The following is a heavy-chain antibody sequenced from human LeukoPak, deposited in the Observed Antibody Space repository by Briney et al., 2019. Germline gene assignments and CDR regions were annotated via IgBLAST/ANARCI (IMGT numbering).Heavy chain of an antibody. Sequence: ASVKVSCKVSGYSLSELSVHWVRQAPGKGLEWMGGLDRKEGKKSLAQKFQGRLTVTADTSTNTAYVELSSLRSEDTAVYYCARGEGYRVGAWWYFDYWGQGTLVTVSS. J-gene: IGHJ4*02. V-gene: IGHV1-24*01. CDR2: LDRKEGKK. CDR3: ARGEGYRVGAWWYFDY. D-gene: IGHD1-26*01. CDR1: GYSLSELS.